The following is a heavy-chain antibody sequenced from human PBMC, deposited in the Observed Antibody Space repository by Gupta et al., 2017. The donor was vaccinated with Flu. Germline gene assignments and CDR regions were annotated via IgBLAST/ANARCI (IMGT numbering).Heavy chain of an antibody. V-gene: IGHV3-11*06. J-gene: IGHJ3*02. D-gene: IGHD2-15*01. CDR3: ARDSGYCSGGSCYSGYAFDI. Sequence: YGDSVKGRFTISRDNAENSLYLQMNSLRAEDTAVYYCARDSGYCSGGSCYSGYAFDIWGQGTMVTVSS.